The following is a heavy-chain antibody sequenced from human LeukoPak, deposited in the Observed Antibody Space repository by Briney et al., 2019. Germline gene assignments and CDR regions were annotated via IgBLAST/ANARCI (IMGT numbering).Heavy chain of an antibody. V-gene: IGHV3-74*01. D-gene: IGHD1-26*01. CDR1: GFTFSSYW. Sequence: GGSLRLSCAASGFTFSSYWMHWVRQAPGKGLVWVSRINSDGSSTSYADSVKGRFTISRDNSKNTLYLQMSSLRAEDTAVYYCVKDRDTVTFVPWWELDYWGQGTLVTVSS. CDR3: VKDRDTVTFVPWWELDY. J-gene: IGHJ4*02. CDR2: INSDGSST.